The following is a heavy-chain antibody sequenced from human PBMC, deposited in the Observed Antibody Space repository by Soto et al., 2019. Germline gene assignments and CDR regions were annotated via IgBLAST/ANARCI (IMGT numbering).Heavy chain of an antibody. V-gene: IGHV1-18*01. Sequence: QVQLVQSGAEVKNPGASVKVSCKTSGYTFTSYGIGWARQAPGQGLEWMGWINTYNGNTNYAQNLQGRVTLTTDTSTSTAYMELRSLRSNDTAINYCAMVDVYVTPSPQDVWGQGTTVTVSS. CDR2: INTYNGNT. D-gene: IGHD3-16*01. CDR1: GYTFTSYG. CDR3: AMVDVYVTPSPQDV. J-gene: IGHJ6*02.